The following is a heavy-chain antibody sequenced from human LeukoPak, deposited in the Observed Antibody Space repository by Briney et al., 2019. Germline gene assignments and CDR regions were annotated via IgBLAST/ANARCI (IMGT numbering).Heavy chain of an antibody. V-gene: IGHV3-43*01. CDR3: AKDIGGYCSGGSCYSGGAFDI. D-gene: IGHD2-15*01. CDR2: ISWDGGST. Sequence: GGSLRLSCAASGFTSDDYTMHWVRQAPGKGLEWVSLISWDGGSTYYADSVKGRFTISRDNSKNSLYLQMNSLRTEDTALYYCAKDIGGYCSGGSCYSGGAFDIWGQGTMVTVSS. J-gene: IGHJ3*02. CDR1: GFTSDDYT.